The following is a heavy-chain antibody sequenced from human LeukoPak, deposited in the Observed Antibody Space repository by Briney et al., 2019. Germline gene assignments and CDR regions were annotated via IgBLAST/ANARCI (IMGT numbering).Heavy chain of an antibody. V-gene: IGHV3-23*01. J-gene: IGHJ4*02. CDR3: AKVGTGDLFRALDY. CDR2: ISDGGGTT. CDR1: GFTFTHYA. D-gene: IGHD1-14*01. Sequence: GGSLRLSCIASGFTFTHYAMTWVRQAPGKGLEWVSAISDGGGTTYYADSVQGRFTISRDYSKNTLFLQMNSLRADDTAVYYCAKVGTGDLFRALDYWGQGTLVTVSS.